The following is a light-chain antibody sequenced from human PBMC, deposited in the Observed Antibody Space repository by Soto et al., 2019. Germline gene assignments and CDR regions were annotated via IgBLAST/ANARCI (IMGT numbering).Light chain of an antibody. J-gene: IGKJ4*01. V-gene: IGKV3-15*01. CDR2: GAS. CDR1: QSVSSY. CDR3: QQYSKWPLT. Sequence: EIVMTQSPATLSVSPGDRATLSCTASQSVSSYLAWYQQKPGQAPRLLIYGASTRATGIPARFSGSGSGTEFILTISSLQSEDFAVYYCQQYSKWPLTFGGGTKVDIK.